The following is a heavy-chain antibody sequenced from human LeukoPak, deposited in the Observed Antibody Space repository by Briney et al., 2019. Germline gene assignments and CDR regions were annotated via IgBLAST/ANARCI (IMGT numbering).Heavy chain of an antibody. D-gene: IGHD1-26*01. CDR3: ARDLGATPSGY. CDR2: ISRTSSYI. J-gene: IGHJ4*02. Sequence: GGSLRLSCAASGFTFSTYSMNWVRQAPGKGLEWVSCISRTSSYINYADSVKGRFTISRDNAKNSLFLQMNSLRAEDTAVYYCARDLGATPSGYWGQRTLVTVSS. V-gene: IGHV3-21*01. CDR1: GFTFSTYS.